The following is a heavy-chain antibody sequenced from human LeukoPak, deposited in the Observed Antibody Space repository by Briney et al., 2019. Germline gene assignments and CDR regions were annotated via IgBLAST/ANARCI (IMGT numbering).Heavy chain of an antibody. CDR2: ISGPGDHT. Sequence: GGSLRPSCAASGFTFSRYAMTWVRQTPGKGLEWVSSISGPGDHTYYADSVKGRFTISRDNSENALYLQMNSLRADDTAVYYCAKDRITIFGVVMDQWGQGTLVTVSS. V-gene: IGHV3-23*01. D-gene: IGHD3-3*01. CDR1: GFTFSRYA. CDR3: AKDRITIFGVVMDQ. J-gene: IGHJ4*02.